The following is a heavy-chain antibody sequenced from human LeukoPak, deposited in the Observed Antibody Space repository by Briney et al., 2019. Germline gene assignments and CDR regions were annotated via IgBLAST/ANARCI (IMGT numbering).Heavy chain of an antibody. CDR1: GFTFSSYA. V-gene: IGHV3-30*04. CDR2: ISYDGSNK. Sequence: GRPLRLSCAASGFTFSSYAMHWVRQAPGKGLEWVAVISYDGSNKYYADSVKGRFTISRDNSKNTLYLQMNSLRAEDTAVYYCAREEVDTAAIDYWGQGTLVTVSS. CDR3: AREEVDTAAIDY. D-gene: IGHD5-18*01. J-gene: IGHJ4*02.